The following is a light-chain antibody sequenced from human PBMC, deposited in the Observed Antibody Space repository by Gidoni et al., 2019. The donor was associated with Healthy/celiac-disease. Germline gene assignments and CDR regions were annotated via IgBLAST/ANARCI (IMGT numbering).Light chain of an antibody. CDR2: AAS. CDR1: PSISSY. Sequence: DIKMTQSPSSLSAAVGDRVTITCRASPSISSYLNWYQQTPGQALKLLIFAASSLQSGVPSRFSGSGSGTDFSLTISSLQPEDFATYYCQQRYSTPLPFGGGTKVEIK. CDR3: QQRYSTPLP. V-gene: IGKV1-39*01. J-gene: IGKJ4*01.